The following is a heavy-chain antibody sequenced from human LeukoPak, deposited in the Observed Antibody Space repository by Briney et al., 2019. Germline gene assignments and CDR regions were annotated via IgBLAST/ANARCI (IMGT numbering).Heavy chain of an antibody. CDR1: GGSISSYY. CDR2: IYYSGST. Sequence: SETLSLTCTVSGGSISSYYWSWIRQPPGKGLEWIGYIYYSGSTNYNPSLKSRVTISVDTSKNQFSLKLSSVTAADTAVYYCARGTRGSYSFDYWGQGTLVTVSS. D-gene: IGHD1-26*01. CDR3: ARGTRGSYSFDY. J-gene: IGHJ4*02. V-gene: IGHV4-59*01.